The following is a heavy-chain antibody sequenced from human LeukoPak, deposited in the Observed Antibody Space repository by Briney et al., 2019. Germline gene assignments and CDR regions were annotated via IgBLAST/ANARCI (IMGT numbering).Heavy chain of an antibody. Sequence: GASVKVPCKVSGYTLTELSIHWVRQAPGKGLEWMGGFDPEDGEAMYAQKFQGRVTMTEDTSTDTVYMELSSLRSEDTAVYYCVTVGRFGPFDYWGQGTLVTVSS. J-gene: IGHJ4*02. CDR3: VTVGRFGPFDY. CDR2: FDPEDGEA. V-gene: IGHV1-24*01. D-gene: IGHD3-16*01. CDR1: GYTLTELS.